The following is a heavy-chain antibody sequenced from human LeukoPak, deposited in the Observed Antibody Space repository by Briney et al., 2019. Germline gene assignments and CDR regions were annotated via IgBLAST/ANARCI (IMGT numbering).Heavy chain of an antibody. V-gene: IGHV1-69*05. D-gene: IGHD6-13*01. Sequence: SVKVSCKASGGTFSSYAISWVRQAPGQGLEWMGRIIPIFGTANYAQKFQGRVTITTDESTSTAYMELSSLRSEDTAVYYCARLQLDYNWFDPWGQGTLVTASS. CDR1: GGTFSSYA. CDR3: ARLQLDYNWFDP. J-gene: IGHJ5*02. CDR2: IIPIFGTA.